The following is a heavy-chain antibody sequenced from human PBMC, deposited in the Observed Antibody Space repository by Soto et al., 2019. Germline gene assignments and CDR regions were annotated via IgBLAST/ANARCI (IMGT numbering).Heavy chain of an antibody. CDR2: ISGSGGST. Sequence: GGSLRLSCAASGFTFSSYAMSWVRQAPGKGLEWVSAISGSGGSTYYADSVKGRFTISRDNSKNTLYLQMNSLRAEDKVVYYCAKSNAPADLYCSGGSCYSRTYYYYMDVWGKGTTVTVSS. CDR3: AKSNAPADLYCSGGSCYSRTYYYYMDV. J-gene: IGHJ6*03. V-gene: IGHV3-23*01. CDR1: GFTFSSYA. D-gene: IGHD2-15*01.